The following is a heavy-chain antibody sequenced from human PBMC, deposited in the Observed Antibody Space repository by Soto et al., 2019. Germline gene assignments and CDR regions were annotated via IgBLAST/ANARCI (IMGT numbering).Heavy chain of an antibody. Sequence: GGSLRLSCAASGFTFSSYSMNWVRQAPGKGLEWVSSISSSSSYIYYADSVKGRFTISRDNAKNSLYLQMNSLRAEDTAVYYCARDYPDSSSWIDYWGQGTLVTVSS. J-gene: IGHJ4*02. CDR1: GFTFSSYS. V-gene: IGHV3-21*01. CDR2: ISSSSSYI. CDR3: ARDYPDSSSWIDY. D-gene: IGHD6-13*01.